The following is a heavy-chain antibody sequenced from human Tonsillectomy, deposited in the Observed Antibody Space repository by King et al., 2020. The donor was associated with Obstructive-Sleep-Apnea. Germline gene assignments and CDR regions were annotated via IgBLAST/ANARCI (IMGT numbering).Heavy chain of an antibody. J-gene: IGHJ6*02. V-gene: IGHV4-39*07. D-gene: IGHD2-2*01. Sequence: QLQESGPGLVKPSETLSLTCTVSGGSISSSSYYWGWIRQPPGKGLEWIGRIYYSVSTYYNPSLKSRVTISVDTSKNQFSLKLSSVTAADTAVYYCAREGDIVVVPAANMDVWGQGTTVTVSS. CDR3: AREGDIVVVPAANMDV. CDR1: GGSISSSSYY. CDR2: IYYSVST.